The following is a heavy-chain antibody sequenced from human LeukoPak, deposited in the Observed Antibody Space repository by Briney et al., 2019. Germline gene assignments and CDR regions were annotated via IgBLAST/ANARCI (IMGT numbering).Heavy chain of an antibody. CDR3: ARTRYGSGSYTFLDY. V-gene: IGHV4-4*07. CDR1: GGSISSYY. Sequence: SETLSLTCTVSGGSISSYYWSWIRQPAGKGLEWIGRIYTSGSTNYNPSLKSRVTMSVDTSKNQFSLKLSSVTAADTAVYYCARTRYGSGSYTFLDYWGQGTLVTVSS. J-gene: IGHJ4*02. CDR2: IYTSGST. D-gene: IGHD3-10*01.